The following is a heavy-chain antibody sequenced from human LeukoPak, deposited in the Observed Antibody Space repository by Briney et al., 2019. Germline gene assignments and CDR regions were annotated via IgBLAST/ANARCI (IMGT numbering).Heavy chain of an antibody. CDR1: GFTFTPYV. CDR3: TRDQATFDI. J-gene: IGHJ3*02. CDR2: IRGDNGAT. V-gene: IGHV1-18*01. Sequence: GASVKVSCKASGFTFTPYVSWVRQAPGQGLEWMGWIRGDNGATFYAHELRGRLTMTTDTSTSTVYMELRSLKSDDTAIYYCTRDQATFDIWGQGTMVTVTS.